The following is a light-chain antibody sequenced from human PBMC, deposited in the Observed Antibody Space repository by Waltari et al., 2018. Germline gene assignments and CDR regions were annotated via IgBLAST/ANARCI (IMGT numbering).Light chain of an antibody. CDR1: DSDVGAYDF. Sequence: QSALTQPASVSGSPGQSITISCSGTDSDVGAYDFVSWYQQHPGKAPHLIIYEVSNWPSGISNLFSSSKSGHTASLTSSGLQAEDEADYYCSSYTTSSAPGVFGTGTRVTVL. J-gene: IGLJ1*01. V-gene: IGLV2-14*01. CDR3: SSYTTSSAPGV. CDR2: EVS.